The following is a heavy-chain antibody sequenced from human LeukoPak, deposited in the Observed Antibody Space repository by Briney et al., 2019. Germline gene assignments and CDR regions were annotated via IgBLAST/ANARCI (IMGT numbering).Heavy chain of an antibody. Sequence: PETLSLTCAVSGYSISSGYYWGWIRQPPGKGLEWIGSIYHSGSTYYNPSLKSRVTISVDTSKNQFSLKLSSVTAADTAVYYCALIEARTTLFDYWGQGTLVTVSS. CDR1: GYSISSGYY. CDR3: ALIEARTTLFDY. CDR2: IYHSGST. D-gene: IGHD3-22*01. V-gene: IGHV4-38-2*01. J-gene: IGHJ4*02.